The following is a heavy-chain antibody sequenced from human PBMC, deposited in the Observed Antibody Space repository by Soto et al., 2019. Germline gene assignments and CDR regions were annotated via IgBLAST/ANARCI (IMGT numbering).Heavy chain of an antibody. CDR3: TSYYYDSSGYPPAQYYFDY. J-gene: IGHJ4*02. CDR1: GFTFGDYA. Sequence: GGSLRLSCTASGFTFGDYAMSWFRQAPGKGLEWVGFIRSKAYGGTTEYAASVKGRFTISRDDSKSIAYLQMNSLKTEDTAVYYCTSYYYDSSGYPPAQYYFDYWGQGTLVTVSS. CDR2: IRSKAYGGTT. V-gene: IGHV3-49*03. D-gene: IGHD3-22*01.